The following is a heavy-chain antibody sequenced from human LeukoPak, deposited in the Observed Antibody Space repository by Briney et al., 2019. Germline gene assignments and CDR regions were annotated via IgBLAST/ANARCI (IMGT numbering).Heavy chain of an antibody. D-gene: IGHD3-3*01. CDR1: GGSIGSYY. V-gene: IGHV4-59*01. CDR3: ARGRITIFGVVTPHFDY. CDR2: NYNNGNT. J-gene: IGHJ4*02. Sequence: SETLSLTCTASGGSIGSYYWSWIRQPPGKGLEWIGYNYNNGNTNYNPSLKSRVTISVDTSKNQFSLKLSSVTADDTAVYYCARGRITIFGVVTPHFDYWGQGTLVTVSS.